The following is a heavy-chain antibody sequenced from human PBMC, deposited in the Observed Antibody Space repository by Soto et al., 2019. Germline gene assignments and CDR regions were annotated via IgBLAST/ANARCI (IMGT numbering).Heavy chain of an antibody. CDR2: IKFDGSST. D-gene: IGHD1-1*01. V-gene: IGHV3-74*01. J-gene: IGHJ6*02. CDR3: ARGAKNVYAMDV. Sequence: EVQLVESGGGLVQPGGSLRLSCAASGFAFSTYWMHWVRQAPGKGLMWVSRIKFDGSSTYYGDSVKGSFTISRDDAKNTLFLQMNSLRVDDTAVYYCARGAKNVYAMDVWGQGTTVTVSS. CDR1: GFAFSTYW.